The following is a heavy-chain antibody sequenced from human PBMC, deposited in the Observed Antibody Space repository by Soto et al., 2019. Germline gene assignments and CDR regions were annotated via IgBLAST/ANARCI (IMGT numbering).Heavy chain of an antibody. CDR1: GFTLSSYG. Sequence: GGSLRLSCAASGFTLSSYGMHWVRQAPGKGLEWVAVISYDGSNKYYADSVKGRFTISRDNSKNTLYLQMNSLRAEDTAVYYCAKGQLVSYWGQGTLVTVSS. CDR2: ISYDGSNK. J-gene: IGHJ4*02. CDR3: AKGQLVSY. D-gene: IGHD6-6*01. V-gene: IGHV3-30*18.